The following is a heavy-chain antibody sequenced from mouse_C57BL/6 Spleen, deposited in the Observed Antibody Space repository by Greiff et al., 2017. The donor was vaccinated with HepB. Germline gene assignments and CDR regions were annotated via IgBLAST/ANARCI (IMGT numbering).Heavy chain of an antibody. CDR3: ARDESDYDGYFDV. D-gene: IGHD2-4*01. Sequence: EVKLVESEGGLVQPGSSMKLSCTASGFTFSDYYMAWVRQVPEKGLEWVANINYDGSSTYYLDSLKSRFIISRDNAKNILYLQMSSLKSEDTATYYCARDESDYDGYFDVWGTGTTVTVSS. V-gene: IGHV5-16*01. CDR2: INYDGSST. CDR1: GFTFSDYY. J-gene: IGHJ1*03.